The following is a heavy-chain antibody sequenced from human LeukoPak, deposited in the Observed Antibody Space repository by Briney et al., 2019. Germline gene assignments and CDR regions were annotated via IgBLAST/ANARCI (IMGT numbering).Heavy chain of an antibody. Sequence: SVKVSCKASGGTFSSYAISWVRQAPGQGLEWMGGIIPIFGTANYAQKFQGRVTITTDESTSTAYMELSSLRSEDTAVYYCARDLNYYDSSGYSLGLDYWGQGTLVTVSS. CDR1: GGTFSSYA. V-gene: IGHV1-69*05. D-gene: IGHD3-22*01. J-gene: IGHJ4*02. CDR2: IIPIFGTA. CDR3: ARDLNYYDSSGYSLGLDY.